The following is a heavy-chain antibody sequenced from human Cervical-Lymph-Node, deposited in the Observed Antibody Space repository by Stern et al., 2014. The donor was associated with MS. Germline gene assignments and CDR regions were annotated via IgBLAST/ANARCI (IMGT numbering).Heavy chain of an antibody. CDR3: ARENMMEAMFDN. Sequence: VQLVESGGGVVRPGRSLRLSCTASGFTFSTYAFHWVRQAPGKGLEWVAGLSYNGRDTDYAGSVKGRFTISRDISSDTLFLQMNSLRIEDTAMYYCARENMMEAMFDNWGQGTLVTVSS. CDR1: GFTFSTYA. D-gene: IGHD2/OR15-2a*01. CDR2: LSYNGRDT. V-gene: IGHV3-30*04. J-gene: IGHJ4*02.